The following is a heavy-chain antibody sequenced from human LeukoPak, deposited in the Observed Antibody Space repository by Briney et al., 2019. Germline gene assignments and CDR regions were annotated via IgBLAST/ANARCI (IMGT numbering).Heavy chain of an antibody. Sequence: SETLSLTCTVSGGSISSYYWSWIRQPPGKGLEWIGYIYTSGSTNYNPSLKSRVTISVDTSKNQFSLKLSSVTAADTAVYYCARQHLLEALTFDYWGQGTLVTVSS. V-gene: IGHV4-4*09. CDR3: ARQHLLEALTFDY. J-gene: IGHJ4*02. D-gene: IGHD5-24*01. CDR1: GGSISSYY. CDR2: IYTSGST.